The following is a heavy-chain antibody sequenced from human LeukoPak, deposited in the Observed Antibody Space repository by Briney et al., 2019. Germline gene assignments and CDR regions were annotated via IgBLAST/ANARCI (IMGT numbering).Heavy chain of an antibody. J-gene: IGHJ6*03. V-gene: IGHV1-18*01. CDR3: ARERAEGYCSGGSCYSPYYYMDV. CDR2: ISAYNDNT. Sequence: ASAKVSCKASGYTFTSYGISWVRQAPGQGLEWMGWISAYNDNTNYAQKLQGRVTMTTDTSTSTAYMELRSLRSDDTAVYYCARERAEGYCSGGSCYSPYYYMDVWGKGTTVTISS. CDR1: GYTFTSYG. D-gene: IGHD2-15*01.